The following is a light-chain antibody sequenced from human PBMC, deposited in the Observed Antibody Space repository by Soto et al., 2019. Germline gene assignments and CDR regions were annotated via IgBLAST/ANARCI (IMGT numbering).Light chain of an antibody. J-gene: IGKJ1*01. CDR1: QSVSSN. CDR2: GAS. Sequence: EIVMTQSPATLSVSPGERATLSCRASQSVSSNLAWYQQKPGQAPRLLIYGASNRATGIPDRFSGSGSGTDFTLTISSLQSEDFTVYSCLQYHNLWAFGQGTKVDIK. V-gene: IGKV3D-15*01. CDR3: LQYHNLWA.